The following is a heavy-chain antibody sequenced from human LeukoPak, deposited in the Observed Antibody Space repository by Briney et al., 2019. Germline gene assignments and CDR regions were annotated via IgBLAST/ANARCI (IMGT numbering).Heavy chain of an antibody. CDR1: GYTFTSYY. Sequence: ASVKVSCKASGYTFTSYYMHWVRQAPGQGLEWMGFINPSGGSTSYAREFQGRVTMTRDTSTSTVYMELSSLRSEDAAVYYCARNVGSGLDYWGQGTLATVSS. D-gene: IGHD6-25*01. CDR2: INPSGGST. CDR3: ARNVGSGLDY. V-gene: IGHV1-46*01. J-gene: IGHJ4*02.